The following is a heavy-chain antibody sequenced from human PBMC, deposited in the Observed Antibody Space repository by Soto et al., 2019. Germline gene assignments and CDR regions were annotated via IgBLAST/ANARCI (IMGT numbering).Heavy chain of an antibody. Sequence: QVQLQESGPGLVKPSETLSLTCAVSGGSISGYYWSWIRQPPGKRLEWIGYIYYSGYTNYNPSLTRRVTISVDRSKNQFSLELRSVTASDTAVYYCARDSVGSGYDWGQGTLVTVSS. CDR2: IYYSGYT. V-gene: IGHV4-59*01. CDR3: ARDSVGSGYD. CDR1: GGSISGYY. D-gene: IGHD5-12*01. J-gene: IGHJ4*02.